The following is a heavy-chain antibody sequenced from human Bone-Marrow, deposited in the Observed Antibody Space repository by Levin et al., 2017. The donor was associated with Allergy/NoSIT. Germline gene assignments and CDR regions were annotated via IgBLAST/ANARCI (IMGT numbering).Heavy chain of an antibody. D-gene: IGHD4-17*01. J-gene: IGHJ4*02. CDR1: GYSFESFW. CDR2: IYPHDFDT. CDR3: ARTTVTSSTFDY. V-gene: IGHV5-51*01. Sequence: KVSCKGLGYSFESFWIGWVRQRPGKGLEWMGIIYPHDFDTRYSPSFEGQVTISVDKSINTAYLQWSRLKASDSAMYCCARTTVTSSTFDYWGQGTLVTVSS.